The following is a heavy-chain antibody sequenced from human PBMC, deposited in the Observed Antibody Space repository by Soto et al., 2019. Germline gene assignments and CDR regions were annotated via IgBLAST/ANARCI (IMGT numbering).Heavy chain of an antibody. J-gene: IGHJ3*02. V-gene: IGHV3-11*03. D-gene: IGHD6-13*01. CDR1: GFTVSGYY. CDR3: ATGQPVRMADI. Sequence: QVQLLESGGGLVKPGGSLRLSCAASGFTVSGYYMGWIRQPPGKGLEWISYISSDSSHTNHADSVKGRFTISRDNAKNSLYLQMNSLRAEDTAVYFCATGQPVRMADIWGQGTMVTVSS. CDR2: ISSDSSHT.